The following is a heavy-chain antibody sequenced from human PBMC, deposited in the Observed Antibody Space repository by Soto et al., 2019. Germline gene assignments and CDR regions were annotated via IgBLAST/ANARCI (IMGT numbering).Heavy chain of an antibody. V-gene: IGHV1-18*01. J-gene: IGHJ4*02. CDR1: GYTFTSYG. CDR2: ISGHNGNT. CDR3: ARHRFNYYDDTVYYYFDY. D-gene: IGHD3-22*01. Sequence: ASVKVSCKASGYTFTSYGISWVRQAPGQGPEWMGWISGHNGNTNHPQSLQGRVTMTTDTSRNTAYMELRSLRSDDTAVYYCARHRFNYYDDTVYYYFDYWGQGTLVTVSS.